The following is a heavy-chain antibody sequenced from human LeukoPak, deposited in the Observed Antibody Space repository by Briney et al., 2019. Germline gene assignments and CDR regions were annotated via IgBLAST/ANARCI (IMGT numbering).Heavy chain of an antibody. CDR2: IIPILGIA. CDR1: GGTFISYT. J-gene: IGHJ6*03. V-gene: IGHV1-69*02. CDR3: ARVSDYYYMDV. Sequence: SVKVSCMASGGTFISYTISWVRQAPGQGLEWMGRIIPILGIANYAQKFQGRVTITADKSTSTAYMELSSLRSEDTAVYYCARVSDYYYMDVWGKGTTVTVSS.